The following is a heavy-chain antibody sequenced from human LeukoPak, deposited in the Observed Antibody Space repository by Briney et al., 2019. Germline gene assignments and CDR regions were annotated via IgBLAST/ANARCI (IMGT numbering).Heavy chain of an antibody. CDR2: IYYSGST. V-gene: IGHV4-61*05. Sequence: SETLSLPCTVSGGSISSSSYYWDGIRQPPGKGLEWIGYIYYSGSTNYNPSLKSRVTISVDTSKNQFSLKLSSVTAADTAVYYCARVGMGSWYYFDYWGQGTLVTVSS. D-gene: IGHD6-13*01. J-gene: IGHJ4*02. CDR3: ARVGMGSWYYFDY. CDR1: GGSISSSSYY.